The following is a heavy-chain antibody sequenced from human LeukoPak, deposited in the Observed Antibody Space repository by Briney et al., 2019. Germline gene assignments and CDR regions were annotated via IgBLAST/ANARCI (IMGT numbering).Heavy chain of an antibody. CDR1: GYTFTSYG. V-gene: IGHV1-18*01. Sequence: VASVKVSCKASGYTFTSYGISWVRQAPGQGLEWMGWISAYNGNTNYAQKLQGRVTMTTDTSTSTAYMELRSLRSDDTAVYYCAREIPMVRGVILFDYWGQGTLVTVSS. CDR2: ISAYNGNT. CDR3: AREIPMVRGVILFDY. J-gene: IGHJ4*02. D-gene: IGHD3-10*01.